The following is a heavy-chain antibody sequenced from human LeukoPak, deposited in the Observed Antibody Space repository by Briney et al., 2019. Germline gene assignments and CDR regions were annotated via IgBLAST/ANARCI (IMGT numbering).Heavy chain of an antibody. CDR1: GGSISSSSYY. V-gene: IGHV4-39*07. Sequence: SETLSLTCTVSGGSISSSSYYWGWIRQPPGKGLEWIGSIYYSGSTYYNPSLKSRVTISVDTSKNQFSLKLNSVTAADTAVYYCTRGILGSYYFDLWGRGTLVTVSS. CDR2: IYYSGST. D-gene: IGHD3-16*01. CDR3: TRGILGSYYFDL. J-gene: IGHJ2*01.